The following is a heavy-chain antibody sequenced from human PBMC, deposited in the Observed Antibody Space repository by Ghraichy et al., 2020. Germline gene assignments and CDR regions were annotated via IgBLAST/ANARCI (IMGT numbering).Heavy chain of an antibody. V-gene: IGHV3-21*01. CDR1: GFTFSDYA. CDR3: ARGRITTFGAVNWVDP. CDR2: ISSRSYYI. J-gene: IGHJ5*02. Sequence: LSLTCAASGFTFSDYAMNWVRQAPGKGLEWVSSISSRSYYIYHADSVKGRFTISRDNAKNSLYLQMNSLRAEDTALYYCARGRITTFGAVNWVDPWGQGTLVTVSS. D-gene: IGHD3-3*01.